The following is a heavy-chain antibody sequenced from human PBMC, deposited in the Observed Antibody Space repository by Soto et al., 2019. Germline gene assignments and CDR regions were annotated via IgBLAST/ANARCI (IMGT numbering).Heavy chain of an antibody. J-gene: IGHJ6*02. CDR1: GDSISSYY. CDR3: ARLLRGYIYGASDHHDFLSV. V-gene: IGHV4-59*08. Sequence: SETLSLTCTVSGDSISSYYWSWIRQPPGKGLEWIGYISYSGSTTYNPSLKSRVTMSVDTSKNQVSLKVSSVTAADTAVYYCARLLRGYIYGASDHHDFLSVRAQRTSVPVS. CDR2: ISYSGST. D-gene: IGHD5-18*01.